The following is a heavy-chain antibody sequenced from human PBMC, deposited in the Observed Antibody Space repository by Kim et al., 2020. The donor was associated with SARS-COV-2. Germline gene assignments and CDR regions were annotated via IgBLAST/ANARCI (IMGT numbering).Heavy chain of an antibody. CDR1: GFTFSSYW. V-gene: IGHV3-7*01. CDR2: IKQDGSEK. D-gene: IGHD6-19*01. CDR3: ARDQDSSGWYGGFDY. J-gene: IGHJ4*02. Sequence: GGSLRLSCAASGFTFSSYWMSWVRQAPGKGLEWVANIKQDGSEKYYVDSVKGRFTISRDNAKNSLYLQMNSLRAEDTAVYYCARDQDSSGWYGGFDYWGQGTLVTVSS.